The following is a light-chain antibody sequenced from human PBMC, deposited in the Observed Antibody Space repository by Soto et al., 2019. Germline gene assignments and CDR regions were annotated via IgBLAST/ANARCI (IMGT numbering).Light chain of an antibody. CDR3: QQYDTSPPMYT. CDR2: ATS. J-gene: IGKJ2*01. V-gene: IGKV3-20*01. Sequence: EIVLTQSPATLSLSPGDRATLSCRASQSVDSTYLAWYQQKPDQSPRLLIYATSTRAAGIPDRFSGSGSGTDFTLTISRLEPDDVAVYYCQQYDTSPPMYTFGQGTKVDIK. CDR1: QSVDSTY.